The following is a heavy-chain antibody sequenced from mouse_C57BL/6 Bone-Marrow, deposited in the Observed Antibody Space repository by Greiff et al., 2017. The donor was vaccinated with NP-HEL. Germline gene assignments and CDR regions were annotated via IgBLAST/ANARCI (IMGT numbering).Heavy chain of an antibody. J-gene: IGHJ2*01. CDR3: ARRGYGSSPYYFDY. D-gene: IGHD1-1*01. CDR1: GYTFTNYW. CDR2: IYPGGGYT. V-gene: IGHV1-63*01. Sequence: VQLQQSGAELVRPGTSVKMSCKASGYTFTNYWIGWAKQRPGHGLEWIGDIYPGGGYTNYNEQFKGKATLTADKSSSTAYMQFSSLTSEDSAIYYCARRGYGSSPYYFDYWGQGTTLTVSS.